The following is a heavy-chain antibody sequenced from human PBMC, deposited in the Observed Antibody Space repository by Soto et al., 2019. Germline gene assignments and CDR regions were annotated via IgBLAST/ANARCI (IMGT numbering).Heavy chain of an antibody. CDR2: IYNTGGT. D-gene: IGHD3-10*01. CDR3: AMVNYYTSYGHRDGPYYFDY. Sequence: SGTLALRSTASGCSITRSSYDWGWLRPPPGKGLDWIGSIYNTGGTTYNPSLRSRITISLDTSENLFALRLRSVTAADTAMYYCAMVNYYTSYGHRDGPYYFDYWGQAALVTVSS. V-gene: IGHV4-39*06. J-gene: IGHJ4*02. CDR1: GCSITRSSYD.